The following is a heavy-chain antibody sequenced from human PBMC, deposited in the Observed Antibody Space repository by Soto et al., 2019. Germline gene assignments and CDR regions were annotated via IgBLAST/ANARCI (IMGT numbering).Heavy chain of an antibody. CDR3: VRALAYIGFDY. CDR2: TRNKANSYTT. D-gene: IGHD4-4*01. V-gene: IGHV3-72*01. J-gene: IGHJ4*02. Sequence: EVQMVESGGGLVQPGGSLRLSCVASGFIFSDHYIDWVRQAPGKGLEWVARTRNKANSYTTEYAASVKGRFSISRDASKKSVYLQMNSLKTEDTAVYYCVRALAYIGFDYWGQGTLVTVSS. CDR1: GFIFSDHY.